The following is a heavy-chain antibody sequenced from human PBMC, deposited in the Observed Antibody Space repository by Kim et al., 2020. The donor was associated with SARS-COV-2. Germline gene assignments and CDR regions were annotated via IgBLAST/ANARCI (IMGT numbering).Heavy chain of an antibody. V-gene: IGHV3-23*01. Sequence: SVKGRFTISRDNSKNTLYLQMNSLRAEDTAVYYCAKDSRTRETTPHYFDYWGQGTLVTVSS. D-gene: IGHD1-7*01. J-gene: IGHJ4*02. CDR3: AKDSRTRETTPHYFDY.